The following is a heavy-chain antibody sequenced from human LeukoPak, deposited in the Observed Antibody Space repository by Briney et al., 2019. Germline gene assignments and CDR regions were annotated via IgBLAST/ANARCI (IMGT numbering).Heavy chain of an antibody. D-gene: IGHD2-21*01. CDR3: ALVINGDLFHI. CDR1: GFSFSAYW. Sequence: GGSLRLSCAASGFSFSAYWIHWVRQAPGKGLVWVSSIKSDGSVTSYADAVKGRFSLSADNAKNTQYLQMNSLRAEDTAMYYCALVINGDLFHIWGQGTPVTVSS. V-gene: IGHV3-74*01. J-gene: IGHJ4*02. CDR2: IKSDGSVT.